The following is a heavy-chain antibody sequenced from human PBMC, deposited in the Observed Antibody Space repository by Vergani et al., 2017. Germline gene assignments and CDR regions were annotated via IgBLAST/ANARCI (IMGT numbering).Heavy chain of an antibody. V-gene: IGHV4-38-2*01. D-gene: IGHD6-19*01. CDR1: GYSISSGYY. CDR3: ARHSHSSGWYRFYRSFAFDI. Sequence: QVQLQQWGAGLLKPSETLSLTCAVSGYSISSGYYWGWIRQPPGKGLEWIGSIYHSGSTYYNPSLKSRVTISVDTSKNQFSLKLSSVTAADTAVYYCARHSHSSGWYRFYRSFAFDIWGQGTMVTVAS. CDR2: IYHSGST. J-gene: IGHJ3*02.